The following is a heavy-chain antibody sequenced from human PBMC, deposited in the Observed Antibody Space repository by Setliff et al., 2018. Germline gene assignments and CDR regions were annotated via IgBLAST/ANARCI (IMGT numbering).Heavy chain of an antibody. D-gene: IGHD1-26*01. CDR3: ARALGATTTHFDY. V-gene: IGHV1-2*04. J-gene: IGHJ4*02. CDR2: INPSSGGT. Sequence: ASVKVSCKAFRYTFNDYYIHWVRQTPGQGLEWMGRINPSSGGTDDAQNFLGWVTMTRDTSISTAYMELSRLRSDDTAVYYCARALGATTTHFDYWGQGTLVTVSS. CDR1: RYTFNDYY.